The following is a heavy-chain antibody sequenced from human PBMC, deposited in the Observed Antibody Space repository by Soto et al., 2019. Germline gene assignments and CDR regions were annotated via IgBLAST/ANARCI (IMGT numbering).Heavy chain of an antibody. CDR2: INPNSGGP. Sequence: ASVKVSCKASGYTFTGYYIHWVRQAPGQRLEWMGYINPNSGGPNYAQKFQGRVTMTRDTSISTAYMEPSRLRSDDTAMYYCASLSSSGYYYAYWGQGTLVTVSS. J-gene: IGHJ4*02. CDR1: GYTFTGYY. V-gene: IGHV1-2*02. CDR3: ASLSSSGYYYAY. D-gene: IGHD3-22*01.